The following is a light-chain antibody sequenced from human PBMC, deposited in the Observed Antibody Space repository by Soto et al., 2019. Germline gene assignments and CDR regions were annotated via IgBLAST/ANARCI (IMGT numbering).Light chain of an antibody. CDR1: QSISSW. J-gene: IGKJ4*01. V-gene: IGKV1-12*01. CDR3: QQASTFPFT. Sequence: DIQMTQSPSTLSASVGDRVTITCRASQSISSWLAWYQQKPGKAPNLLIYAASNLQSGVPSRFSGSASGTEFTLTISSLQPEDFATYYCQQASTFPFTFGGGTEVQIK. CDR2: AAS.